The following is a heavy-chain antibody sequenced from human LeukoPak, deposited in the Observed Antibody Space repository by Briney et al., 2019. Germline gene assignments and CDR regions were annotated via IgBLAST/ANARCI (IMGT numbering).Heavy chain of an antibody. CDR1: GFTFSSYA. CDR3: AKDREITMIVGYFDY. V-gene: IGHV3-23*01. Sequence: GGSLRLSCAASGFTFSSYAMSWVRQAPGKGLEWVSAISGSGGSTYYADSVKGRFTISRDNSKNTLYLQMNSLRAEDTAVYYCAKDREITMIVGYFDYWGQGTLVTVSS. D-gene: IGHD3-22*01. CDR2: ISGSGGST. J-gene: IGHJ4*02.